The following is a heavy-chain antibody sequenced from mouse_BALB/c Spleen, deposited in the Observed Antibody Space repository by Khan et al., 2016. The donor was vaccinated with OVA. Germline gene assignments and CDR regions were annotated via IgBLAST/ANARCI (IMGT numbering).Heavy chain of an antibody. Sequence: QVQLQQSGAELAKPGASVKMSCKASGYTFINYWILWVKQRPGQGLEWIGYINPSTGYTKYNKNFKDKATLTADKSSRTAYMQLSSLTSEDSAVYYCARRGLRWDFDSGGQGTTLTVSS. J-gene: IGHJ2*01. CDR3: ARRGLRWDFDS. CDR1: GYTFINYW. CDR2: INPSTGYT. D-gene: IGHD1-1*01. V-gene: IGHV1-7*01.